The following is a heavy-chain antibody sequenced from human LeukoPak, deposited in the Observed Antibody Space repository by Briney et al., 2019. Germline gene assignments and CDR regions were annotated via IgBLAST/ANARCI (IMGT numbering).Heavy chain of an antibody. Sequence: SETLSLTCAVSGGSISSSNWWSWVRQPPGKGLEWIGEIYHSGSTNYNPSLKSRVTISVDTSKNQLSLKLSSVTAADTAVYYCARKQLAGNWYFDLWGRGTLVTVSS. V-gene: IGHV4-4*02. CDR3: ARKQLAGNWYFDL. CDR2: IYHSGST. J-gene: IGHJ2*01. D-gene: IGHD6-13*01. CDR1: GGSISSSNW.